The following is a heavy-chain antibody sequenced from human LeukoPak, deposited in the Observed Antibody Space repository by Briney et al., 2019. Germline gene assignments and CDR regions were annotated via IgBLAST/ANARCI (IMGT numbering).Heavy chain of an antibody. V-gene: IGHV3-15*01. D-gene: IGHD3-22*01. CDR1: GFTFSSYG. CDR3: TTDPHYYDSSGYFFPPLS. CDR2: IKREPDGGTT. J-gene: IGHJ4*02. Sequence: GGSLRLSCAASGFTFSSYGMHWARQAPGKGLEWVGRIKREPDGGTTDYAAPVKGRFTISRDDSKNTLYLQMNSLKTEDTAVYYCTTDPHYYDSSGYFFPPLSWGQGTLVTVSS.